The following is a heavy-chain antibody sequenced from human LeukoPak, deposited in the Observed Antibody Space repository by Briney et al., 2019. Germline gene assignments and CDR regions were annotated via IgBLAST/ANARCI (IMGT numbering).Heavy chain of an antibody. CDR1: GGSISTYY. D-gene: IGHD2-2*01. CDR3: ARRLGGTSTGFDY. Sequence: SETLSLTCTVSGGSISTYYWSWIRQPPGKGLEWIGSIHYSGSTTYNPSLKSRVTISVDTSKNQFSLKLSSVTAADTAVYYCARRLGGTSTGFDYWGQGTLVTVSS. CDR2: IHYSGST. V-gene: IGHV4-59*08. J-gene: IGHJ4*02.